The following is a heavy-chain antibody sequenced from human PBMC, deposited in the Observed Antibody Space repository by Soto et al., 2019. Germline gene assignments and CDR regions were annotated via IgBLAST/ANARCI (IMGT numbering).Heavy chain of an antibody. CDR1: GYSFTSYW. D-gene: IGHD3-16*01. Sequence: VESRKISCEGSGYSFTSYWIAWVRQIPWKGLEWMGIIYPCESYTRYSPSFQGQVTISADKSISTAYLQWSSLKASDTAMYYCASISYYSYYDGTEVWGQETSVTGSS. J-gene: IGHJ6*02. CDR2: IYPCESYT. V-gene: IGHV5-51*01. CDR3: ASISYYSYYDGTEV.